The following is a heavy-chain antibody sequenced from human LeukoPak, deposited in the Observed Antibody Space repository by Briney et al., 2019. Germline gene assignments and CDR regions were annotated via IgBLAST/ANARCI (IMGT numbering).Heavy chain of an antibody. D-gene: IGHD3-22*01. CDR1: GGSISTFY. Sequence: SETLSLTCTVSGGSISTFYWSWLRQPPGKQLEWIGYVYYSGSTNYNPSFKTRVTISVDTSKNQFSLKLSSVTPADTAVYYCARVDYDSSGYFDYWGQGTLVTVSP. V-gene: IGHV4-59*01. CDR2: VYYSGST. CDR3: ARVDYDSSGYFDY. J-gene: IGHJ4*02.